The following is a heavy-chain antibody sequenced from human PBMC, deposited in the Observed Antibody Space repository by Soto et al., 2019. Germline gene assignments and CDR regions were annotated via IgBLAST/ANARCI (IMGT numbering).Heavy chain of an antibody. CDR1: GGTFSSYA. D-gene: IGHD3-3*01. J-gene: IGHJ6*02. V-gene: IGHV1-69*13. Sequence: GASVKVTCKASGGTFSSYAMSWVPPAPGQGLEWMGGLIPIFGTANYAQKFQGRVTITADESTSTAYMELSSLRSEDTAVYYCARGLAIFRVVIQIHNPYFYYSLDVWS. CDR3: ARGLAIFRVVIQIHNPYFYYSLDV. CDR2: LIPIFGTA.